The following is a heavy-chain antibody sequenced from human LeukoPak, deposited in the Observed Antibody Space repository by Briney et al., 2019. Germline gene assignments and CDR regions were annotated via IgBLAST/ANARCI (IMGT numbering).Heavy chain of an antibody. J-gene: IGHJ4*02. CDR2: ISSSSNTI. CDR3: ARAVTVVTRGGLVFDY. Sequence: GGSLRLSCAASGFTFSSYSMNWVRQAPGQGLEWVSYISSSSNTIYYADSVKGRFTISRDNAKNSLFLQMNSLRDEDTPVYYCARAVTVVTRGGLVFDYWGQGTLVTVSS. D-gene: IGHD2-21*02. V-gene: IGHV3-48*02. CDR1: GFTFSSYS.